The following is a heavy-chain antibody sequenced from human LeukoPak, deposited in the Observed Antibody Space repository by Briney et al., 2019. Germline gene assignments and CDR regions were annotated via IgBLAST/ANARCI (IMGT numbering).Heavy chain of an antibody. CDR3: AIMHGYYDGSGYWVQ. V-gene: IGHV3-23*01. Sequence: GGSLRLSCAASGFTFGSYGMSWVRQAPGKGLEWVSFITPNADRTSYADSVEGRFTISRDNPRDTLYMQMNSLRDEDTALYYCAIMHGYYDGSGYWVQWGQGTLVTVSS. CDR1: GFTFGSYG. D-gene: IGHD3-22*01. CDR2: ITPNADRT. J-gene: IGHJ1*01.